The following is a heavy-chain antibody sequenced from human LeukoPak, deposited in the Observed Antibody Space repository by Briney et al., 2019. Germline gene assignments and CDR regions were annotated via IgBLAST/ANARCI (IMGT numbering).Heavy chain of an antibody. Sequence: ASVKVSCKASGNTFSGYYMHWVRQAPGQGLEWMGWINPNSGGTNYAQKFQDRVTMTRDTSISTAYMELSRLRSDDTAVYYRARVANGDYAVYCFDYWGQGTLVTVSS. CDR3: ARVANGDYAVYCFDY. CDR1: GNTFSGYY. CDR2: INPNSGGT. V-gene: IGHV1-2*02. J-gene: IGHJ4*02. D-gene: IGHD4-17*01.